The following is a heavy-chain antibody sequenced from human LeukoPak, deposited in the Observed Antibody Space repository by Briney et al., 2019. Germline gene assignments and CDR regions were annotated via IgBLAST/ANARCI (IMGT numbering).Heavy chain of an antibody. CDR1: GYTFTSYY. CDR3: ARGAYTPRQEYCSSTSCYTDNWFDP. J-gene: IGHJ5*02. Sequence: ASVKVSCKASGYTFTSYYMHWVRQAPGQGLEWMGWMNPNSGNTGYAQKFQGRVTMTRNTSISTAYMELSSLRSEDTAVYYCARGAYTPRQEYCSSTSCYTDNWFDPWGQGTLVTVSS. D-gene: IGHD2-2*02. CDR2: MNPNSGNT. V-gene: IGHV1-8*02.